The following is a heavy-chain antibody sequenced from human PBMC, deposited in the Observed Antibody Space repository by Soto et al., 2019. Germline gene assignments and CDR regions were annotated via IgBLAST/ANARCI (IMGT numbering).Heavy chain of an antibody. Sequence: ASVKVSCKASGYTFTSCGISWVRQAPGQGLEWMGWISAYNGNTNYAQKLQGRVTMTTDTSTSTAYMELRSLRSDDTAVYYCARAKLAAILRDAFDIWGQGTMVTVSS. CDR1: GYTFTSCG. CDR2: ISAYNGNT. J-gene: IGHJ3*02. CDR3: ARAKLAAILRDAFDI. V-gene: IGHV1-18*04. D-gene: IGHD2-2*01.